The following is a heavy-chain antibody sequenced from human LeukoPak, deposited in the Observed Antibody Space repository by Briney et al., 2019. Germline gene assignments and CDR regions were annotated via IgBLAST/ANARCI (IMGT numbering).Heavy chain of an antibody. CDR2: IYYSGST. Sequence: SETLSLTCTVSGGSISSYYWSWIRQPPGKGLERIGSIYYSGSTYYNPSLKSRLTISVDTSKNYFSLKLSSVTAADTAVYYCARHRYYGSGTYPNWFDPWGQGTLVTVSS. J-gene: IGHJ5*02. CDR1: GGSISSYY. CDR3: ARHRYYGSGTYPNWFDP. D-gene: IGHD3-10*01. V-gene: IGHV4-39*01.